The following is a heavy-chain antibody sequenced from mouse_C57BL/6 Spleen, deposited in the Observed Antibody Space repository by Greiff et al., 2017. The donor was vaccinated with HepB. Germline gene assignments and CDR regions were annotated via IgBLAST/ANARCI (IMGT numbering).Heavy chain of an antibody. CDR2: IYPYNGVS. V-gene: IGHV1-31*01. Sequence: EVKLQESGPELVKPGASVKISCKASGYSFTGYYMHWVKQSHGNILDWIGYIYPYNGVSSYNQKFKGKATLTVDKSSSTAYMELRSLTSEDSAVYYCARGIHYYGSSYFDYWGQGTTLTVSS. D-gene: IGHD1-1*01. CDR3: ARGIHYYGSSYFDY. CDR1: GYSFTGYY. J-gene: IGHJ2*01.